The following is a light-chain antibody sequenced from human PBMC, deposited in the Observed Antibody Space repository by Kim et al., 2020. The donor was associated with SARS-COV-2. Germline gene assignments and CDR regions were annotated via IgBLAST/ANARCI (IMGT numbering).Light chain of an antibody. J-gene: IGLJ3*02. Sequence: VSVSPGQTARITCSGDALPKQYAYWYQQKPGQAPVLVIYKDSEMPSGIPERFSGSSSGTTVTLTISGVQAEDEADYYCQSADSTWVFGGGTQLTVL. CDR2: KDS. CDR3: QSADSTWV. V-gene: IGLV3-25*03. CDR1: ALPKQY.